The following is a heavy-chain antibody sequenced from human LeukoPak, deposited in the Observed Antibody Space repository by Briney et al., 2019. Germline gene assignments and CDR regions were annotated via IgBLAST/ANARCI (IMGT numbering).Heavy chain of an antibody. CDR3: ARGAYYYGSGTADWFDP. Sequence: SETLSLTCTVSSGSISTSNYYWGWVRQPPGKALEWIGNIFYNGSTYYSPSLKSRVTISLDTSRNQFSLKLSSVTAADTAVYYCARGAYYYGSGTADWFDPWGQGTLVTVSS. V-gene: IGHV4-39*07. J-gene: IGHJ5*02. CDR2: IFYNGST. D-gene: IGHD3-10*01. CDR1: SGSISTSNYY.